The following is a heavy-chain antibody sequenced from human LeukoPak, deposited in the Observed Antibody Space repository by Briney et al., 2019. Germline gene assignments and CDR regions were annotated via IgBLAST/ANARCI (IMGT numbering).Heavy chain of an antibody. Sequence: ASVKVSCKASGGTFSSYAISWVRQAPGQGLEWMGGIIPIFGTANYAQKFQGRVTITADESTSTAYMELSSLRSEDTAVYYCARGTTVVTPMSYWGQGTLVTVSS. CDR3: ARGTTVVTPMSY. D-gene: IGHD4-23*01. CDR1: GGTFSSYA. CDR2: IIPIFGTA. V-gene: IGHV1-69*01. J-gene: IGHJ4*02.